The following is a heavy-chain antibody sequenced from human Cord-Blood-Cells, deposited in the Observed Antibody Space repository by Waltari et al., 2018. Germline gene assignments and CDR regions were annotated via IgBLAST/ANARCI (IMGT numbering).Heavy chain of an antibody. Sequence: EVQLVESGGGLVQPGGSLRLSCAAFGFTFISYSLNWSRQAPGKGLEWVSYISSSSSTIYYADSVKGRFTISRDNAKNSLYLQMNSLRDEDTAVYYCAREPPKGTVANPGDFQHWGQGTLVTVSS. J-gene: IGHJ1*01. CDR3: AREPPKGTVANPGDFQH. CDR2: ISSSSSTI. D-gene: IGHD4-17*01. V-gene: IGHV3-48*02. CDR1: GFTFISYS.